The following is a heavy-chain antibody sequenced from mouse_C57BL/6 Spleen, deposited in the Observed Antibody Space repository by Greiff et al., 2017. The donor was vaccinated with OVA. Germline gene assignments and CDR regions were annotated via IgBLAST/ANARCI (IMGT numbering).Heavy chain of an antibody. CDR1: GYTFTDYN. CDR3: ARGGNWDNDY. Sequence: EVQLQESGPELVKPGASVKMSCKASGYTFTDYNMHWVKQSHGKSLEWIGYINPNNGGTSYNQKFKGKATLTVNKSSSTAYMELRSLTSEDSAVYYCARGGNWDNDYWGQGTTLTVSS. V-gene: IGHV1-22*01. CDR2: INPNNGGT. D-gene: IGHD4-1*01. J-gene: IGHJ2*01.